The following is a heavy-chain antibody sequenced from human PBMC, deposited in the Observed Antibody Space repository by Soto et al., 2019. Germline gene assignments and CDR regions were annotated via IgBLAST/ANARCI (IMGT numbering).Heavy chain of an antibody. V-gene: IGHV2-26*01. Sequence: QVTLKESGPVLVKPTETLTLTCTVSGFSLSNARMGVSWIRQPPGKALEWLAHIFSNDEKSYSTSLKSRLTISKDTSKSQVVLTMTNMDPVDTAPYYCARMCYDFWSGYYGVGYYYGMDVWGQGTTVTVSS. CDR2: IFSNDEK. J-gene: IGHJ6*02. CDR3: ARMCYDFWSGYYGVGYYYGMDV. D-gene: IGHD3-3*01. CDR1: GFSLSNARMG.